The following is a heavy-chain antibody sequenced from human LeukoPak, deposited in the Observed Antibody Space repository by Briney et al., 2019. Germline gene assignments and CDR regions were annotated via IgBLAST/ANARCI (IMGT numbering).Heavy chain of an antibody. CDR2: ISLSDDST. CDR1: GFTFTSYA. D-gene: IGHD5-24*01. CDR3: AKVRNGYSHYAFDI. Sequence: GGSLRLSCAASGFTFTSYAMAWVRQAPGKGPEWVSKISLSDDSTYYADSVKGRFTISRDNSKNTLFLQMNSLRAEDTAVYYCAKVRNGYSHYAFDIWGQGTMVTVSS. V-gene: IGHV3-23*01. J-gene: IGHJ3*02.